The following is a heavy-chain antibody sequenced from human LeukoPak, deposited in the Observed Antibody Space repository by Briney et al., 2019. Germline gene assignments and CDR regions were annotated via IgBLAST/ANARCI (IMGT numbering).Heavy chain of an antibody. CDR3: ASVSVWELATHTGGSFDY. D-gene: IGHD1-26*01. Sequence: SQTLSLTCTVSGGLISRIEYYWGWVRQSPVKALEWLGHIYHTGTTLYSPHLNNRLTVSVDSSKNQFSLTLNSVTAADTAVYYCASVSVWELATHTGGSFDYWGRGILVTVSS. V-gene: IGHV4-30-4*01. CDR2: IYHTGTT. J-gene: IGHJ4*02. CDR1: GGLISRIEYY.